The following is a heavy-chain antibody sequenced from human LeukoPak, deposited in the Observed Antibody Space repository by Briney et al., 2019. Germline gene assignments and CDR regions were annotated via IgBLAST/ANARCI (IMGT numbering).Heavy chain of an antibody. CDR2: ISAYDGNT. V-gene: IGHV1-18*04. CDR1: GYTFTDYY. D-gene: IGHD3-3*01. CDR3: ARDERLLSFLK. J-gene: IGHJ4*02. Sequence: GASVKVSCKASGYTFTDYYIHWVRQAPGQGLEWMGWISAYDGNTNYAQKLQGRVTMTTDTSTSTAYMELRSLRSDDTAIYYCARDERLLSFLKWGQGTLVTVSS.